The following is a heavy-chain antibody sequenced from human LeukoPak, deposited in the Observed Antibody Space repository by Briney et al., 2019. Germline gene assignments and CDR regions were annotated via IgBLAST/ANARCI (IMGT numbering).Heavy chain of an antibody. CDR1: GGSISSSNW. Sequence: PSGTLSLTCAVSGGSISSSNWWSWVRQPPGKGLEWIGEIYHSGSTNYNPSLKSRVTISVDKSKNQFSLKLSSVTAADTAVYYCARGMGSYPTSLFDYWGQGTLVTVSS. D-gene: IGHD1-26*01. CDR3: ARGMGSYPTSLFDY. J-gene: IGHJ4*02. CDR2: IYHSGST. V-gene: IGHV4-4*02.